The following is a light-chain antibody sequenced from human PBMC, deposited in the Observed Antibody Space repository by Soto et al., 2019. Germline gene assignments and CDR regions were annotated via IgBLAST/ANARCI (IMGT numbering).Light chain of an antibody. J-gene: IGLJ2*01. CDR2: DVS. V-gene: IGLV2-11*01. Sequence: ALTQPRSVSGSPGQSVTISCTGTSSDVGGYNYVSWYQQHPGKAPKLMIYDVSKRPSGVPDRFSGSKSGNTASLTISGLQAEDEADYYCCSYAGSYTFDVVFGGGTKVTVL. CDR3: CSYAGSYTFDVV. CDR1: SSDVGGYNY.